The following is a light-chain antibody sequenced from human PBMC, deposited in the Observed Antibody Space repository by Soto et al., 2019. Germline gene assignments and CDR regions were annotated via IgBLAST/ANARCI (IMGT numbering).Light chain of an antibody. J-gene: IGLJ2*01. CDR1: SSDVGGYDF. CDR2: DVS. Sequence: QSALTQPRSVSGSPGQSVTISCTGTSSDVGGYDFVSWYQQHPGKAPKLMISDVSKRPSGVPDRLSGSKSGNTASLTISGLQAEDEADYYCCSYAGDLALFGGGTKVTVL. V-gene: IGLV2-11*01. CDR3: CSYAGDLAL.